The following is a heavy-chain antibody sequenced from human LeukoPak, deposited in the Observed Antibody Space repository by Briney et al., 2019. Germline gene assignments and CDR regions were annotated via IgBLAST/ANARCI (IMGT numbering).Heavy chain of an antibody. CDR1: GFTFSDYY. V-gene: IGHV3-11*04. CDR2: ISSSGPI. D-gene: IGHD2-21*01. J-gene: IGHJ4*02. Sequence: GGSLRLSCAASGFTFSDYYMSWIRQAPGKGLEWVSYISSSGPIWYADSVKGRFTVSRDNGKNLLFLDMDHLRVDDTAVYYCATSFIADYWGQGALVTVSS. CDR3: ATSFIADY.